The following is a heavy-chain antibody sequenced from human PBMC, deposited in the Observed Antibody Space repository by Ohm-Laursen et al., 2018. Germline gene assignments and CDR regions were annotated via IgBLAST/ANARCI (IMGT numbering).Heavy chain of an antibody. CDR3: ARDAPNYKTISGVVTALGMDV. J-gene: IGHJ6*02. Sequence: SLRLSCAAPGFTFSSYEMNWVRQAPGKGLEWVSSISFSGSHIYYADSVKGRFTISRDNAKTTLYLQMNSLRAEDTAVYYCARDAPNYKTISGVVTALGMDVWGQGTTVTVSS. D-gene: IGHD3-3*01. CDR1: GFTFSSYE. V-gene: IGHV3-21*01. CDR2: ISFSGSHI.